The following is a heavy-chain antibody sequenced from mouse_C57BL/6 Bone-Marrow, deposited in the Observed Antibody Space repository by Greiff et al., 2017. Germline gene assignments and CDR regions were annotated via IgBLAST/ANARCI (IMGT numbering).Heavy chain of an antibody. D-gene: IGHD2-4*01. CDR1: GYTFTDYN. V-gene: IGHV1-18*01. J-gene: IGHJ4*01. CDR3: ARWGVYDYGDAMDY. Sequence: VQLKESGPELVKPGASVKIPCKASGYTFTDYNMDWVKQSHGKSLEWIGDINPNNGGTIYNQKFKGKATLTVDKSSSTAYMELRSLTSEDTAVYYCARWGVYDYGDAMDYWGQGTSVTVSS. CDR2: INPNNGGT.